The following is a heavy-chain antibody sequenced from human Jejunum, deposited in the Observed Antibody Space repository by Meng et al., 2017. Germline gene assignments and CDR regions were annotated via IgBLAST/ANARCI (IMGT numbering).Heavy chain of an antibody. Sequence: QVRLGQSGAGVKEPGASVSLSCKASGYTFTDNAVHWVRQAPGQGLEWMGWINAANGDTKYSLKFQERITITRDTFARTAYMGLRSLESEDTAVYYCASHTWGLYFFEFWGQGTLVTVSS. CDR2: INAANGDT. V-gene: IGHV1-3*01. J-gene: IGHJ4*02. CDR3: ASHTWGLYFFEF. D-gene: IGHD1-26*01. CDR1: GYTFTDNA.